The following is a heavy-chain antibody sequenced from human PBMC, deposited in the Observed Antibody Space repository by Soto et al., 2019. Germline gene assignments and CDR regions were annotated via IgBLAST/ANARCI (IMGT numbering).Heavy chain of an antibody. D-gene: IGHD2-2*01. CDR3: ARGVVVPAAIPSYYYYYMDV. Sequence: GESLKISCKGSGYSFTSYWIGWVRQMPGKGPEWMGIIYPGDSDTRYSPSFQGQVTISADKSISTAYLQWSSLKASDTAMYYCARGVVVPAAIPSYYYYYMDVWGKGTTVTVSS. CDR2: IYPGDSDT. CDR1: GYSFTSYW. J-gene: IGHJ6*03. V-gene: IGHV5-51*01.